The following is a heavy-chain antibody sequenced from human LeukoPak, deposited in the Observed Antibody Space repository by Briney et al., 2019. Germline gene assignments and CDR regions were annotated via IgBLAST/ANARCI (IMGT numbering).Heavy chain of an antibody. Sequence: ASVKVSCKVSGYTLTELSMHWARQAPGKGLEWMGGFDPEDGETIYAQKFQGRVTMTEDTSTDTAYMELSSLRSEDTAVYYCATDRDAQWLGPLDAFDIWGQGTMVTVSS. J-gene: IGHJ3*02. CDR2: FDPEDGET. D-gene: IGHD6-19*01. CDR3: ATDRDAQWLGPLDAFDI. V-gene: IGHV1-24*01. CDR1: GYTLTELS.